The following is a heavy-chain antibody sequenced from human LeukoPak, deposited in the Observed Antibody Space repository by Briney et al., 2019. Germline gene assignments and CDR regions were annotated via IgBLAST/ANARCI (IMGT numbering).Heavy chain of an antibody. D-gene: IGHD1-14*01. J-gene: IGHJ4*02. Sequence: GGSLRLSCEASGFTFTTYSMTWVRQAPGKGLEWVAFIRYDGSNKYYADSVKGRFTISRDNSKNTLYLQMNSLRAEDTAVYYCAKDGTSTYMLTTIDPAADDYWGQGTLVTVSS. CDR3: AKDGTSTYMLTTIDPAADDY. V-gene: IGHV3-30*02. CDR2: IRYDGSNK. CDR1: GFTFTTYS.